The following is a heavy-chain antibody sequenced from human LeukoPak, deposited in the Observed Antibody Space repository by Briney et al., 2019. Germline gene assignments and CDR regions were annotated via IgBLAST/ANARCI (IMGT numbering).Heavy chain of an antibody. J-gene: IGHJ4*02. Sequence: PSETLSLTCGVYGGSFSGYYWSWIRQPPGKGLEWIGEINHSGSTNYNPSLKSRVTISVDTSKNQFSLKLSSVTAADTAVYYCARGRGDGYNSMSYFGYWGQGTLVTVSS. CDR2: INHSGST. CDR3: ARGRGDGYNSMSYFGY. V-gene: IGHV4-34*01. D-gene: IGHD5-12*01. CDR1: GGSFSGYY.